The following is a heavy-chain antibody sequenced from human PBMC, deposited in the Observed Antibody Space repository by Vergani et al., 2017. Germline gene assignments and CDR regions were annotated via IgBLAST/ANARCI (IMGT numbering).Heavy chain of an antibody. CDR1: GGSMSGYY. CDR2: MYHSGST. J-gene: IGHJ5*02. Sequence: QVRLQESGPGLVKPSETLSLTCSVSGGSMSGYYWSWIRQPTGKELEWFGYMYHSGSTNYNPALETRVTISGDTSKNQFSLKLNSVTAADTAVYYCGRVADFYGLGSRLLDLWGQGILVTVSS. V-gene: IGHV4-59*01. D-gene: IGHD3-10*01. CDR3: GRVADFYGLGSRLLDL.